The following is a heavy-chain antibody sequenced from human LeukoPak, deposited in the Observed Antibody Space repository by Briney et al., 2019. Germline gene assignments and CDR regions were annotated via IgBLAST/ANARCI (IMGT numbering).Heavy chain of an antibody. CDR2: IKQDGSEK. D-gene: IGHD3-3*01. CDR3: ARAANSYYDFWSGYYTGTDWFDP. Sequence: GGSLRLSCAASGFTFSPYSMSWVRQAPGKGLEWVANIKQDGSEKYYVDSVKGRFTISRDNAKNSLYLQMNSLRAEDTAVYYCARAANSYYDFWSGYYTGTDWFDPWGQGTLVTVSS. J-gene: IGHJ5*02. CDR1: GFTFSPYS. V-gene: IGHV3-7*01.